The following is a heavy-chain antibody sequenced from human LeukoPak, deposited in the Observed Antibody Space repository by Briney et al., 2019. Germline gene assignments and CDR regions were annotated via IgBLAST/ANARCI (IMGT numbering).Heavy chain of an antibody. CDR1: GFTFSSYA. CDR3: AKSLGYCSGGSCYSCCDFDY. Sequence: PGGSLRLSCAASGFTFSSYAMSWVRQAPGKGLEWVSAISGSGGSTYYADSVKGRFTISRDNSKNTLYLQMNSLRAEDTAVYYCAKSLGYCSGGSCYSCCDFDYWGQGTLVTVSS. V-gene: IGHV3-23*01. CDR2: ISGSGGST. J-gene: IGHJ4*02. D-gene: IGHD2-15*01.